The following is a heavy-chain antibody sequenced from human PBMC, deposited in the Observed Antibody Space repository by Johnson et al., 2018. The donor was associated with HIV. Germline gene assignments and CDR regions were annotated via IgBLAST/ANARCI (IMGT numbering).Heavy chain of an antibody. CDR2: TSFDGTKR. D-gene: IGHD3-3*01. Sequence: QVQLVESGGGVVRPGGSLRVSCAASGFTFTSYNMHWVRQAPGKGLEWVAATSFDGTKRHYADTVKGRITISRDNSRNTMDLQMNTLRPEDTAVYYFVRQRGTVSPRGGPLDMWGQGTMITVSS. CDR1: GFTFTSYN. J-gene: IGHJ3*02. CDR3: VRQRGTVSPRGGPLDM. V-gene: IGHV3-30*04.